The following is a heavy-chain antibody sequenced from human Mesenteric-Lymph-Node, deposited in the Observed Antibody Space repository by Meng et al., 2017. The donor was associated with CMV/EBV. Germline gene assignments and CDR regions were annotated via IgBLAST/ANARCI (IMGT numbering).Heavy chain of an antibody. CDR1: GYTFTSYY. V-gene: IGHV1-18*04. CDR2: ISAYNGNT. D-gene: IGHD1-1*01. J-gene: IGHJ5*02. Sequence: ASVKVSCKASGYTFTSYYMHWVRQAPGQGLEWMGWISAYNGNTNYAQKLQGRVTMTTDTSTSTAYMELRSLRSDDTAVYYCAREKTLERRGWFDPWGQGTLVTVSS. CDR3: AREKTLERRGWFDP.